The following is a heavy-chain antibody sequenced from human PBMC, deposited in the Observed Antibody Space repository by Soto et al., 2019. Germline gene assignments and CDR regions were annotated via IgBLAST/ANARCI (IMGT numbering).Heavy chain of an antibody. J-gene: IGHJ5*01. Sequence: GGSLRLSCAASGFKFSSYAMSWVRQAPGKGLEWVSLISATGGGTYYADSVKGRFTISRDNSDNTLYLQVHSLRAEDTAVYYCAKDRRAGGNSAFYFDFWGQGAQVTVS. CDR2: ISATGGGT. CDR1: GFKFSSYA. V-gene: IGHV3-23*01. D-gene: IGHD3-16*01. CDR3: AKDRRAGGNSAFYFDF.